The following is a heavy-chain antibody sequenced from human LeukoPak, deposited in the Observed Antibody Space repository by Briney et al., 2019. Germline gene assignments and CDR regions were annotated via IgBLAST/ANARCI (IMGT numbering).Heavy chain of an antibody. CDR3: TTAIIPPPWGDIVVVVAANQD. CDR1: GFTFSNAW. Sequence: GGSLRLSCAASGFTFSNAWMSWVRQAPGKGLEWVGRIKSKTDGGTTDYAAPVKGRFTISRDDSKNTLYLQMNSLKTEDTAVYYCTTAIIPPPWGDIVVVVAANQDWGQGTLVTVSS. CDR2: IKSKTDGGTT. J-gene: IGHJ4*02. V-gene: IGHV3-15*01. D-gene: IGHD2-15*01.